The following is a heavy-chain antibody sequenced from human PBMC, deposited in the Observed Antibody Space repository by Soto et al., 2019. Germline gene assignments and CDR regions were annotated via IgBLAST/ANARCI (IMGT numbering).Heavy chain of an antibody. D-gene: IGHD6-19*01. CDR3: ARIHWSQSSLEY. Sequence: TLSLTCAVSGGSIASTESSLTWIRQPPGKGLEGIGYVSHRGTANSIPSLNGRLTLSMDRSQTQSSLKLTSLTAAGSAVYYCARIHWSQSSLEYWGRGILVTVSS. V-gene: IGHV4-30-2*01. CDR1: GGSIASTESS. J-gene: IGHJ4*02. CDR2: VSHRGTA.